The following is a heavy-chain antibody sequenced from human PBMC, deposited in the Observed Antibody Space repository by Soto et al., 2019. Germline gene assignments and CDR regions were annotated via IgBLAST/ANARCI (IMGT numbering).Heavy chain of an antibody. V-gene: IGHV4-30-2*01. CDR1: GGSISSGGYS. D-gene: IGHD3-16*01. Sequence: SETLSLTCTVSGGSISSGGYSWSWIRQPPGQGLEWIGYIYPTGKTYYNPSLENRVTISIDTSKNQFSLRLDSVTAADTAVYYCARAPPGPAPRWGVWGQGTTVTVSS. J-gene: IGHJ6*02. CDR2: IYPTGKT. CDR3: ARAPPGPAPRWGV.